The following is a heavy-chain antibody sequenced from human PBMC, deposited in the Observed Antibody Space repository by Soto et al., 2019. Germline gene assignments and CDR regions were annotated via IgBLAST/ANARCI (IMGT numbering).Heavy chain of an antibody. D-gene: IGHD5-12*01. J-gene: IGHJ4*02. CDR1: GGSISSGDYY. V-gene: IGHV4-30-4*01. CDR2: IYYSGST. Sequence: PSETLSLTGTFSGGSISSGDYYWSWIRQPQGKGLEWIGYIYYSGSTYYNPSLKSRVTISVDTFKNQFCLKLISVTASDTAVDSCARDDVDIVEHYWGQGTLVTVSS. CDR3: ARDDVDIVEHY.